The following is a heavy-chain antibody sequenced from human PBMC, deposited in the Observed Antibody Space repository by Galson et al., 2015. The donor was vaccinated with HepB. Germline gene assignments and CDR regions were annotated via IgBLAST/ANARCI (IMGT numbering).Heavy chain of an antibody. Sequence: SLRLSCAASGFTFSRYGMHWVRQAPGKGLEWVAVIWYDGSNKYYADSVKGRFTISRDNSKNTLYLQMNSLRAEDTAVYYCARTYSSGWYAYDAFDIWGQGTMVTVSS. D-gene: IGHD6-19*01. CDR1: GFTFSRYG. J-gene: IGHJ3*02. CDR3: ARTYSSGWYAYDAFDI. V-gene: IGHV3-33*01. CDR2: IWYDGSNK.